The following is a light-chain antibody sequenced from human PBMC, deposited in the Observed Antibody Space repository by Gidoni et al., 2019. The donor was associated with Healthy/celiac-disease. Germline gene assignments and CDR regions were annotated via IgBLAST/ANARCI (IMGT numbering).Light chain of an antibody. CDR3: QQYYSYPLT. Sequence: AIRMTQSPSSFSASIGDRVTITCRASQVISSYLAWYQQKPGKAPKLLIYAASTLQSGVPSRFSGSGSGTDFTLTINCLQSEDFATYYCQQYYSYPLTFGQGTKVEIK. CDR2: AAS. CDR1: QVISSY. V-gene: IGKV1-8*01. J-gene: IGKJ1*01.